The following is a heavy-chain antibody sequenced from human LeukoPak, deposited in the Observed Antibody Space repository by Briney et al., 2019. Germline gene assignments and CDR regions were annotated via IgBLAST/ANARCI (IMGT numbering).Heavy chain of an antibody. CDR1: GFTFSSYS. V-gene: IGHV3-21*01. CDR3: ARDGSLDAFDI. J-gene: IGHJ3*02. D-gene: IGHD2-2*03. Sequence: PGRSLRLSCAASGFTFSSYSMNWVRQAPGKGLEWVSSISSSSSYIYYADSVKGRFTISRDNAKNSLYLQMNSLRAEDTAVYYCARDGSLDAFDIWGQGTMVTVSS. CDR2: ISSSSSYI.